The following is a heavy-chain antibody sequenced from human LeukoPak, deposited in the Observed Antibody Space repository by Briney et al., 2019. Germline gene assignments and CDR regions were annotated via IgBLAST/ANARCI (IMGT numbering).Heavy chain of an antibody. CDR3: ARATYSSGWYYFDY. D-gene: IGHD6-19*01. V-gene: IGHV3-30*04. J-gene: IGHJ4*02. CDR2: ISYDGSTR. Sequence: PGRSLRLSCAADGFTFSSYAMHWVRQAPGKVLEWVELISYDGSTRDYVDSEKGRSTTSRDNSINTLYLQMDSLTPEDTAVYYCARATYSSGWYYFDYWGQGTLVTVSS. CDR1: GFTFSSYA.